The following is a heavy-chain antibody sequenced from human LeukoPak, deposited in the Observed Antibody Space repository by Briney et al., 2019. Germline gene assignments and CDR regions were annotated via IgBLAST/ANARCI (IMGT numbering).Heavy chain of an antibody. CDR2: INPNSGGT. CDR3: ARRIAAAGMYYFDY. J-gene: IGHJ4*02. Sequence: ASVKVSCKASGYTFTGYYMHWVRRAPGQRLEWMGWINPNSGGTNYAQKFQGRVTMTRDTSISTAYMELSRLRSDDTAVYYCARRIAAAGMYYFDYWGQGTLVTVSS. V-gene: IGHV1-2*02. CDR1: GYTFTGYY. D-gene: IGHD6-13*01.